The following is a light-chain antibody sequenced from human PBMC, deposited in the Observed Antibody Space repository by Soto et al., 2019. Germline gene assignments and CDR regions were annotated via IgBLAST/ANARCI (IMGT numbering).Light chain of an antibody. V-gene: IGKV3-20*01. Sequence: ESVAKKDPCTLSKSPGERATLSCRASQSVSSSYLAWYQQKPGQAPRLLIYGASSRATGIPDRFSGSGSGTDFSLTIIRLEPEDFAVYYCQQPYVWPLTFAGGTKVDIK. CDR1: QSVSSSY. CDR3: QQPYVWPLT. CDR2: GAS. J-gene: IGKJ4*01.